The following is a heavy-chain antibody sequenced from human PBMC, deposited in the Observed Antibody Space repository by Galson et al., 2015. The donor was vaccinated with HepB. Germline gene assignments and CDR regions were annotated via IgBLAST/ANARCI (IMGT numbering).Heavy chain of an antibody. Sequence: QSGAEVKKPGESLKISCKVSGDSFSNYWIGWVRQMPGKGLEWMGLIYLDDSDTRYSPSFQGQVTISADKSISTAYLQWSSLRASDTATYYCAKEAGPWGQGTLVTVS. J-gene: IGHJ5*02. V-gene: IGHV5-51*01. CDR3: AKEAGP. CDR1: GDSFSNYW. CDR2: IYLDDSDT.